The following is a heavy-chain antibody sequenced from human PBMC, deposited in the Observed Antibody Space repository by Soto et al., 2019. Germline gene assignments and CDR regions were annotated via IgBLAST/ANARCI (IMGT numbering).Heavy chain of an antibody. V-gene: IGHV1-18*01. CDR2: ISTDIGNT. J-gene: IGHJ4*02. CDR1: GYTFTTYG. Sequence: QVQLVQSGAEVKKPGASVKVSCKTSGYTFTTYGISWVRQAPGQGLEWMGWISTDIGNTNYAQKVQDRVTMTTDTTTSTAYMELRSLRSADPAVYYCARFNCISSSCYEGYFDYWGQGTLVTVSS. CDR3: ARFNCISSSCYEGYFDY. D-gene: IGHD2-2*01.